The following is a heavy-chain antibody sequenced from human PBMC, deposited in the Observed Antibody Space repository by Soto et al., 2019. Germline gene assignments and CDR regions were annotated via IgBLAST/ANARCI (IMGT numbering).Heavy chain of an antibody. Sequence: QLLESGGGLVQPGGSLRLSCAASGFTFSIYSMNWVRQAPGKGLEWVSLISGSGGSTHYADSVEGRFTISRDNSKNTLYLEMDSLRAEDMAVYYCAKVVKYDVLTGYYKGPDYYGMDVWGQGTTVTVSS. V-gene: IGHV3-23*01. D-gene: IGHD3-9*01. CDR3: AKVVKYDVLTGYYKGPDYYGMDV. CDR2: ISGSGGST. J-gene: IGHJ6*02. CDR1: GFTFSIYS.